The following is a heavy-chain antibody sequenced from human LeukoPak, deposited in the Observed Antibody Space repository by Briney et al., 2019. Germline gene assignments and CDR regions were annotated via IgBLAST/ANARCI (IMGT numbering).Heavy chain of an antibody. J-gene: IGHJ3*02. CDR3: AKAKTMTHDAFDI. Sequence: GGSLRFSCAASGFTFSSYAMSWVRQAPGKGLEWVSAISGSGGNTYYADSVKGRFTISRDNSKNTLYLQMNSLRAEDTAVYYCAKAKTMTHDAFDIWGQGTMVTVSS. V-gene: IGHV3-23*01. CDR2: ISGSGGNT. D-gene: IGHD3-22*01. CDR1: GFTFSSYA.